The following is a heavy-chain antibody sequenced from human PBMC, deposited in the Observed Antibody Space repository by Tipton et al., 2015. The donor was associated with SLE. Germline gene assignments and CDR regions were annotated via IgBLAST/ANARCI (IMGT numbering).Heavy chain of an antibody. Sequence: SLRLSCEASGFTFSDYYMSWVRQAPGKGLEWISYICHSGNSIDYADSVKGRFTISRDNAKRSLSLQMNTLRAEGTAVHYCARDGPDVDILGATARCDSGSWGQGALVSGSS. CDR3: ARDGPDVDILGATARCDSGS. V-gene: IGHV3-11*01. CDR1: GFTFSDYY. J-gene: IGHJ4*02. CDR2: ICHSGNSI. D-gene: IGHD3-9*01.